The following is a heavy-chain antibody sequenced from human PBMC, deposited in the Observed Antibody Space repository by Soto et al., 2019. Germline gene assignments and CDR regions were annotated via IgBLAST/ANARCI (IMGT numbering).Heavy chain of an antibody. CDR3: ATTSRGYTACFEF. D-gene: IGHD5-12*01. CDR2: GVPVFGTP. CDR1: GDTFGTFA. Sequence: VQLVQSGAEVKKPGSSVKVSCKTSGDTFGTFAINWIRQAPGRGLEWLGGGVPVFGTPNYAPDFQGRVTITADESANTSFMEVISLRSDDAAIYYCATTSRGYTACFEFWGLGTLVIVSS. J-gene: IGHJ4*02. V-gene: IGHV1-69*12.